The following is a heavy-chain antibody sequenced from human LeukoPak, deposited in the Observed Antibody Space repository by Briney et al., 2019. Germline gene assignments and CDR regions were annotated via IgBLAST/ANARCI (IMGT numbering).Heavy chain of an antibody. J-gene: IGHJ4*02. D-gene: IGHD2-15*01. CDR2: INWKGGST. CDR1: GFTFEDYG. Sequence: PGGSLRLSCAASGFTFEDYGMSCVRQAPGKGLEWVSGINWKGGSTAYADSVKGRFTISRDNAKNSLYLQMSSLRAEDTALYYCARISSDCNGGSCYSEKDYWGQGTLVTVSS. V-gene: IGHV3-20*04. CDR3: ARISSDCNGGSCYSEKDY.